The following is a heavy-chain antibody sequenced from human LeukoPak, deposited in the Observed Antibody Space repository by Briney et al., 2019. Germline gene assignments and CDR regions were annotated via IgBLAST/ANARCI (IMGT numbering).Heavy chain of an antibody. CDR1: GFTFSSYG. J-gene: IGHJ5*02. CDR3: AKDGDFWSGFAPGFDP. D-gene: IGHD3-3*01. Sequence: GSLRLSCAASGFTFSSYGMHWVRQAPGKGLEWVAVISYDGSNKYYADSVKGRFTISRDNSKNTLYLQMNSLRAEDTAVYYCAKDGDFWSGFAPGFDPWGQGTLVTVSS. CDR2: ISYDGSNK. V-gene: IGHV3-30*18.